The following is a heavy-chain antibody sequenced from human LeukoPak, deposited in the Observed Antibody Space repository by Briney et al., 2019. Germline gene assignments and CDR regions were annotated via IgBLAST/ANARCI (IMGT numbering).Heavy chain of an antibody. J-gene: IGHJ4*02. Sequence: RPGGSLRLSCAASGFTFSNAWMSWVRQAPGKGLEWVGRIKSKTDGGTTDYAAPVKGRFTISREDSQNTLYLQMNSLKTEDTAVYYCTTEVAAAGFDYWGQGTLVTVSS. CDR1: GFTFSNAW. D-gene: IGHD2-2*01. CDR2: IKSKTDGGTT. V-gene: IGHV3-15*01. CDR3: TTEVAAAGFDY.